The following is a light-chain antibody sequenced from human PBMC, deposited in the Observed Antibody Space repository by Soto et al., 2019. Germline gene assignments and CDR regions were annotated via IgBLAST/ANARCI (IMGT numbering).Light chain of an antibody. CDR1: SSDVGSYNY. J-gene: IGLJ2*01. CDR2: EIS. V-gene: IGLV2-8*01. Sequence: QSALTQPPSASGSPGQSVTISCTGTSSDVGSYNYVSWYQQYPGKAPKLMIYEISKRPSGVPDRFSGSKSGNTASLTVSGLQAEDEADYYCSSYAGSSNLVFGGGTKVTVL. CDR3: SSYAGSSNLV.